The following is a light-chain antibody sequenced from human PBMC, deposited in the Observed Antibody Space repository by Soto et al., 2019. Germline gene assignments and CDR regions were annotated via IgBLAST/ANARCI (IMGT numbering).Light chain of an antibody. CDR3: QSYDGSLATSI. V-gene: IGLV1-40*01. J-gene: IGLJ2*01. Sequence: QSVLTQPPSVSGTPGQRVSISSTGTSSNLGAGYDVHWYQQLPGAAPRLLIFGNNVRPSGVPDRFSGSKSGTSASLAITGLQAEDEAIYHCQSYDGSLATSIFGAGTKLTVL. CDR2: GNN. CDR1: SSNLGAGYD.